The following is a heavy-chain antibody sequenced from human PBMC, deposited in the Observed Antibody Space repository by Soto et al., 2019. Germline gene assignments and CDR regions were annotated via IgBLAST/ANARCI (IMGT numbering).Heavy chain of an antibody. D-gene: IGHD3-22*01. Sequence: SETLSLTCTVSGGSIRSGAHYWSWIRQHPGKSLEWIGYIYYSGSTYYNPSLKSRVTISVDTSKNQFSLKLSSVTSADTAVYYCARTGVCVSTSCYKGYFDYWGQG. CDR1: GGSIRSGAHY. J-gene: IGHJ4*02. CDR3: ARTGVCVSTSCYKGYFDY. V-gene: IGHV4-31*03. CDR2: IYYSGST.